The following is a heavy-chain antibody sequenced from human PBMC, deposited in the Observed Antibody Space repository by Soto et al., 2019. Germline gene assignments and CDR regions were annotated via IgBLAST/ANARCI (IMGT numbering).Heavy chain of an antibody. CDR3: AKGPSNYDFWSGDSNLFDP. CDR1: GFTFSSYV. CDR2: ISGSGGST. V-gene: IGHV3-23*01. J-gene: IGHJ5*02. Sequence: EVQLLESGGGLVQPGGSLRLSCAASGFTFSSYVMSWVRQAPGKGLEWVSAISGSGGSTYYADSVKGRFTISRDNSKNTLYLQMNSLRAEDTAVYYCAKGPSNYDFWSGDSNLFDPWGQGTLVTVSS. D-gene: IGHD3-3*01.